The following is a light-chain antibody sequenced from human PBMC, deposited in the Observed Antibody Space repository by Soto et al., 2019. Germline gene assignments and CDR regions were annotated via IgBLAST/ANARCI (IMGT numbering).Light chain of an antibody. CDR1: SSDVGGYNY. V-gene: IGLV2-8*01. J-gene: IGLJ3*02. Sequence: QSALTQPPSASGSPGQSVTISCTGTSSDVGGYNYVSWYQQHPGKAPKLMGFEVSKRPSGVPDRFSGSKSGNTASLTVSGLQAEDEADYYCASYAGSINGVFGGGTKLTVL. CDR2: EVS. CDR3: ASYAGSINGV.